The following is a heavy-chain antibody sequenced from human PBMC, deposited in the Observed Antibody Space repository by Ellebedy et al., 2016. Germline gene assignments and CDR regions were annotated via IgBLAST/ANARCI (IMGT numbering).Heavy chain of an antibody. Sequence: GESLKISCAASGFTFSSYSMNWVRQAPGKGLEWVSYISSSSSTIYYADSVKGRFTISRDNAKNSLYLQMNSLRGEDTAVYYCASGFCSGGTCYESWFDPWGQGTPVIVSS. D-gene: IGHD2-15*01. CDR2: ISSSSSTI. J-gene: IGHJ5*02. CDR1: GFTFSSYS. V-gene: IGHV3-48*01. CDR3: ASGFCSGGTCYESWFDP.